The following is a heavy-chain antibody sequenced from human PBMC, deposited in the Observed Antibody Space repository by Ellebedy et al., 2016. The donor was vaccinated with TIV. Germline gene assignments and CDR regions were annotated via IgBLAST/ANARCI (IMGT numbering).Heavy chain of an antibody. J-gene: IGHJ2*01. Sequence: GESLKISCAASGFTFSRYAMSWVRQAPGKGLEWVSATSDSGCSTYYADSVKGRFTISRDNSKNTLYLQMNSLRAEDTAVYYCAKLRGATGSRYFDLWGRGTLVPVSS. CDR1: GFTFSRYA. V-gene: IGHV3-23*01. D-gene: IGHD1-26*01. CDR2: TSDSGCST. CDR3: AKLRGATGSRYFDL.